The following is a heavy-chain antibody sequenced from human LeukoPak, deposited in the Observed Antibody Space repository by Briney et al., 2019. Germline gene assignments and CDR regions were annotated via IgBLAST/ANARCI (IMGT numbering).Heavy chain of an antibody. V-gene: IGHV1-8*01. Sequence: ASVKVSCKASGYTFTSYDINWVRQATGQGLEWMGWMNPKSGNTGYAQKFQGRVTMTRNTAVSTAYMELSSLRSEGTAAYYCARVTGSTDYWGQGTLVTVSS. CDR2: MNPKSGNT. D-gene: IGHD2-21*02. CDR3: ARVTGSTDY. J-gene: IGHJ4*02. CDR1: GYTFTSYD.